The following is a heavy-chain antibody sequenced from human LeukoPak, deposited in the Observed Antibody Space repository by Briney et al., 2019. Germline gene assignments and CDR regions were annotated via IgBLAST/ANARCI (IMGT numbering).Heavy chain of an antibody. Sequence: LSLTCTVSGGSISSSSYYWGWIRQPPGKGLEWVSYISSSGSTIYYADSVKGRFTISRDNAKNSLFLKTDTLRGDDTGIYYCARDPNVLGITPHYFDFWGQGTLVTVSS. CDR3: ARDPNVLGITPHYFDF. CDR2: ISSSGSTI. J-gene: IGHJ4*02. V-gene: IGHV3-11*04. D-gene: IGHD3-10*02. CDR1: GGSISSSSYY.